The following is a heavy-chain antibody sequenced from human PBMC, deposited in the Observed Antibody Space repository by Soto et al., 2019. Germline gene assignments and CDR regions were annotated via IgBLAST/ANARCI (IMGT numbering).Heavy chain of an antibody. Sequence: ASVKVSCKASGYTFTGYYMHWVRQAPGQGLEWMGWINPNSGGTNYAQKFQGRVTMTRDTSISTAYMELSRLRSDDTAVYYCASSPVWSGYYSSVGYFDYWGQGTLGTVSS. V-gene: IGHV1-2*02. CDR3: ASSPVWSGYYSSVGYFDY. CDR1: GYTFTGYY. CDR2: INPNSGGT. D-gene: IGHD3-3*01. J-gene: IGHJ4*02.